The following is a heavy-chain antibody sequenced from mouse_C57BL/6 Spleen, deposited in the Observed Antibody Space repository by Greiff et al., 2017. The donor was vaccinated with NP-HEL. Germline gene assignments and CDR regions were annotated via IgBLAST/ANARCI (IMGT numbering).Heavy chain of an antibody. CDR1: GFTFSSYA. D-gene: IGHD4-1*01. V-gene: IGHV5-4*01. CDR2: ISDGGSYT. J-gene: IGHJ2*01. CDR3: ARDRGTGTGNYFDY. Sequence: EVMLVESGGGLVKPGGSLKLSCAASGFTFSSYAMSWVRQTPEKRLEWVATISDGGSYTYYPDNVKGRFTISRDNAKNNLYLQMSHLKSEDTAMYYCARDRGTGTGNYFDYWGQGTTLTVSS.